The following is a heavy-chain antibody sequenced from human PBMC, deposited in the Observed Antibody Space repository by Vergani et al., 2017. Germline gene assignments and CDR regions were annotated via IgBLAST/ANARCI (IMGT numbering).Heavy chain of an antibody. Sequence: EVQLLESGGGLAQPGGSLRLSCVPSGFAFSRYAMSWVRQAPGKGFVWASGLTASGSGISYADSVRGLFPISRDNSKNTLFLQMDSLRAEDTAVYYCAKSGWLQHFGAHYFGSWCQGILVTVSS. CDR2: LTASGSGI. CDR3: AKSGWLQHFGAHYFGS. CDR1: GFAFSRYA. D-gene: IGHD5-24*01. V-gene: IGHV3-23*01. J-gene: IGHJ4*02.